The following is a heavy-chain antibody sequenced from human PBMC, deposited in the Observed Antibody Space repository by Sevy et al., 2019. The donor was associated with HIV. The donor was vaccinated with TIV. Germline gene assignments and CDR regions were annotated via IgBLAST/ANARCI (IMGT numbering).Heavy chain of an antibody. Sequence: ASVTVSCKASGGTFSSYAISWVRQAPGQGLEWMGGIIPIFGTANYAQKFQGRVTITADKSTSTAYMELSSLRSEDTAVYYCATNSELHYYYMDVWGKGTTVTVSS. J-gene: IGHJ6*03. CDR1: GGTFSSYA. D-gene: IGHD1-7*01. CDR2: IIPIFGTA. CDR3: ATNSELHYYYMDV. V-gene: IGHV1-69*06.